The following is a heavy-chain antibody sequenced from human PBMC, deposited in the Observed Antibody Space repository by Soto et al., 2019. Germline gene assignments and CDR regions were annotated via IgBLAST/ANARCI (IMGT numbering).Heavy chain of an antibody. J-gene: IGHJ5*02. CDR2: INHSGST. CDR1: GGSFSGYY. Sequence: SETLSLTCAVYGGSFSGYYWSWIRQPPGKGLEWIGEINHSGSTNYNPSLKSRVTISVDTSKNQFSLKLSSVTAADTAVYYCARVRYSGYDYSSSWFDPWGQGTLVTVSS. D-gene: IGHD5-12*01. V-gene: IGHV4-34*01. CDR3: ARVRYSGYDYSSSWFDP.